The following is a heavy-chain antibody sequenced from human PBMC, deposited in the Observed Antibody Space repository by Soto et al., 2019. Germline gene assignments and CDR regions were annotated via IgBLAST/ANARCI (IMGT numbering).Heavy chain of an antibody. V-gene: IGHV4-59*01. D-gene: IGHD4-17*01. CDR3: ARGLVPDYAPDY. J-gene: IGHJ4*02. CDR2: IYYSGST. Sequence: SETLSLTCTVSGGSISSYYWSWIRQPPGKGLEWIGYIYYSGSTNYNPSLKSRVTISVGTSKNQFSLKLSSVTAADTAVYYCARGLVPDYAPDYWGQGTLVTVSS. CDR1: GGSISSYY.